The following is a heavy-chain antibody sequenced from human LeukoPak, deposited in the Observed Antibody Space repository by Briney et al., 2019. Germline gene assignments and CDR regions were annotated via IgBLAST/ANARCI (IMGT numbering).Heavy chain of an antibody. Sequence: SETLSLTCTVSGGSISSGTYYWSWIRQPPGKGLEWIGYIYYSGRTNYNPSLKSRVTISVDTSKNQFSLKLSSVTAADTAVYYCAKYSSGFAFDIWGQGTMVTVSS. CDR2: IYYSGRT. J-gene: IGHJ3*02. D-gene: IGHD3-22*01. CDR3: AKYSSGFAFDI. V-gene: IGHV4-61*01. CDR1: GGSISSGTYY.